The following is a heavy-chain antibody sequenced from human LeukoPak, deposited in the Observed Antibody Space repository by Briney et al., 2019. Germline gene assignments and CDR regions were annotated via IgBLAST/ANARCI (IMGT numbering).Heavy chain of an antibody. CDR2: IYYSGST. Sequence: PSDTLSLTCTVSGRSISSCYWSWIREPPGERLEWIGYIYYSGSTNYNPPLKSLVTISVDTSKNQCSLKLSSVTAAGTAVYYCARRFDLWGRGTLVTVSS. J-gene: IGHJ2*01. V-gene: IGHV4-59*07. CDR3: ARRFDL. CDR1: GRSISSCY.